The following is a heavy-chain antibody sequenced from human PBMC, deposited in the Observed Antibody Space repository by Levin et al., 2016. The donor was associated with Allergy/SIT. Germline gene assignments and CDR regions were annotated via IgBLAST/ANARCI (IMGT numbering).Heavy chain of an antibody. V-gene: IGHV4-59*01. CDR3: AREVPDILTGYYFDY. J-gene: IGHJ4*02. D-gene: IGHD3-9*01. CDR2: IYYSGST. Sequence: GSLRLSCTVSGGSISSYYWSWIRQPPGKGLEWIGYIYYSGSTNYNPSLKSRVTISVDTSKNQFSLKLSSVTAADTAVYYCAREVPDILTGYYFDYWGQGTLVTVSS. CDR1: GGSISSYY.